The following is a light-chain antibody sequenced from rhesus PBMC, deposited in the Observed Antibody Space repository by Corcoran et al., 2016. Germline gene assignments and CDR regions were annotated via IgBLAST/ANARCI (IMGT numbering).Light chain of an antibody. Sequence: DIQMTQSPSSLSASVGDTVTITCRASQSISSWLAWYQQKPGKAPKPQIYKASRLQSGVPSRFSGSGAGTDFTLTISSLQFEDFATYYCQQYSSSPRTFGQGTKVEIK. CDR2: KAS. J-gene: IGKJ1*01. V-gene: IGKV1-22*01. CDR1: QSISSW. CDR3: QQYSSSPRT.